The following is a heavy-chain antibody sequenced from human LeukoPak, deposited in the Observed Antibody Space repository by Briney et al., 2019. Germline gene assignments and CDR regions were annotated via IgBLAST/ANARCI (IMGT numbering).Heavy chain of an antibody. CDR1: EYPFTASY. V-gene: IGHV1-2*02. CDR3: ARGKTTVYCGGDCYAFDY. J-gene: IGHJ4*02. CDR2: ISPNSGGT. D-gene: IGHD2-21*02. Sequence: ASVRVSSRISEYPFTASYMPWVRRAPGQGLEWRGWISPNSGGTNYAQKFQGRVTMTSDTSISTAYMELSRLRSDDTAVYYCARGKTTVYCGGDCYAFDYWGQGSLVTVSS.